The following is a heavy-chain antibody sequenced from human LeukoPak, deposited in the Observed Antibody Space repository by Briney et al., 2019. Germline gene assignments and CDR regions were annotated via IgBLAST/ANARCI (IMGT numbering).Heavy chain of an antibody. V-gene: IGHV4-34*01. Sequence: PSETLSLTCAVYGGSFSGYYWSWIRQPPGKGLEWIGEINHSGSTNYNPSLKSRVTISVDTSKNQFSLKLSSVTAADTAVYYCARKDGDGWGQGTLVTVSS. J-gene: IGHJ4*02. D-gene: IGHD5-24*01. CDR2: INHSGST. CDR1: GGSFSGYY. CDR3: ARKDGDG.